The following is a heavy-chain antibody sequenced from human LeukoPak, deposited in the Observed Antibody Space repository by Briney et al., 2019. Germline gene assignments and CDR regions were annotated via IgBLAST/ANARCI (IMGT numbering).Heavy chain of an antibody. V-gene: IGHV3-23*01. CDR2: ISGSGGST. CDR1: GFTFSSYA. J-gene: IGHJ4*02. CDR3: AKSTPTYYYDSSGYYRPRPFHY. Sequence: GGSLRLSCAASGFTFSSYAMSWVRQAPGKGVEWVSAISGSGGSTYYADSVKGRFTISRDNSKNPLYLQMNSLTAEDTALYYCAKSTPTYYYDSSGYYRPRPFHYWGQGPLVTVSS. D-gene: IGHD3-22*01.